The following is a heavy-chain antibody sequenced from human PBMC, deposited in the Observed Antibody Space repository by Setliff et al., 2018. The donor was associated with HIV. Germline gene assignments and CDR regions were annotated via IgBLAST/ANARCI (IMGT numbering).Heavy chain of an antibody. CDR1: GFIFTNYG. V-gene: IGHV1-3*01. Sequence: GASVKVSCKASGFIFTNYGIHWVRQAPGHSLEWMGFINSGTGNTIYSQKFQGRVTFSRDTSASTAYMELSSLRSEDTAVYYCANSVTDASYWHFIHWGRGSPVTVSS. CDR3: ANSVTDASYWHFIH. CDR2: INSGTGNT. J-gene: IGHJ2*01. D-gene: IGHD4-17*01.